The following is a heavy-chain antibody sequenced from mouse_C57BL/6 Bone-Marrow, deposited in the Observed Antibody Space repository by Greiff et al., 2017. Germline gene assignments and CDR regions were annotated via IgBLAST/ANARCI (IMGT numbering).Heavy chain of an antibody. Sequence: QVQLKESGPELVKPGASVKISCKASGYTFTDYYINWVKQRPGQGLEWIGWIYPGSGNTKYNEKFKGKATLTVDTSSSTAYMQLSSLTSEDSAVYFCARADYYGSSLYYYAMDYWGQGTSVTVSS. CDR3: ARADYYGSSLYYYAMDY. J-gene: IGHJ4*01. V-gene: IGHV1-84*01. CDR2: IYPGSGNT. CDR1: GYTFTDYY. D-gene: IGHD1-1*01.